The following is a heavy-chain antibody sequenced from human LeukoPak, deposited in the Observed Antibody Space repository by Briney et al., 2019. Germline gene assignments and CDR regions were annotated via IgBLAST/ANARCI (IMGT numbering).Heavy chain of an antibody. J-gene: IGHJ6*02. V-gene: IGHV1-46*01. CDR3: AREYYDFWSGYYPIKVYYYGMDV. D-gene: IGHD3-3*01. Sequence: ASVKVSCKASGYTFTSYYMRWVRQAPGQGLEWMGIINPSGGSTSYAQKFQGRVTMTRDTSTSTVYMELSSLRSEDTAVYYCAREYYDFWSGYYPIKVYYYGMDVWGQGTTVTVSS. CDR1: GYTFTSYY. CDR2: INPSGGST.